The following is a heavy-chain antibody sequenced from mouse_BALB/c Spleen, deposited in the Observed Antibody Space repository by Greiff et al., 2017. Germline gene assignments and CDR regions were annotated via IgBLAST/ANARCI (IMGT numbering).Heavy chain of an antibody. J-gene: IGHJ4*01. CDR1: GFDFSRYW. V-gene: IGHV4-1*02. Sequence: EVQLQESGGGLVQPGGSLKLSCAASGFDFSRYWMSWVRQAPGKGLEWIGEINPDSSTINYTPSLKDKFIISRDNAKNTLYLQMSKVRSEDTALYYCARDYYGSTYAMDYWGQGTSVTVSS. CDR2: INPDSSTI. D-gene: IGHD1-1*01. CDR3: ARDYYGSTYAMDY.